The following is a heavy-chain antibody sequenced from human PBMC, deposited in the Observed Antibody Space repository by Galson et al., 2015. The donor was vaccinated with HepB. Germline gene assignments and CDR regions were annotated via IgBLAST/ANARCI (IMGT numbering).Heavy chain of an antibody. J-gene: IGHJ2*01. Sequence: SLRLSCAASGFTFSSYSMNWVRQAPGRGLEWVSYISFSSGTIYYADSVKGRFTISRDNAKKSLYLQMNSLRDEDTAVYYCARYITNNWYFDLWGRGTLVTVSS. V-gene: IGHV3-48*02. CDR2: ISFSSGTI. CDR3: ARYITNNWYFDL. CDR1: GFTFSSYS.